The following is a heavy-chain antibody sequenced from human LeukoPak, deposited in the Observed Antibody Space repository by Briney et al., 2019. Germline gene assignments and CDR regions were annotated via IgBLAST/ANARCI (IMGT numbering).Heavy chain of an antibody. V-gene: IGHV3-30*02. D-gene: IGHD4/OR15-4a*01. CDR2: IRFYGGDK. CDR3: AKVLPLTFYYMDV. J-gene: IGHJ6*03. CDR1: GVTFGTYG. Sequence: PGGPLRLSCVASGVTFGTYGLHWVRQAPGKGVEWVAFIRFYGGDKSYADSVKGRFTISRDNSKNTLYPKMNSLRLEDTAIYYCAKVLPLTFYYMDVWGKGTTVTVSS.